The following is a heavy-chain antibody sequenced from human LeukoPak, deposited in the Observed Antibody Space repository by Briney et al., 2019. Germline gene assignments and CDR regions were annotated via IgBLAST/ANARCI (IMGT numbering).Heavy chain of an antibody. D-gene: IGHD3-10*01. CDR3: ARLVFGELSSYDY. Sequence: GGSRRLSCAPSGFTFSTYSMNWVRQAPAKGLEWVSFVSSNSRTIDYADSVKGRFTISRDNAKNSLYLQMNSLRDEDTAVYYCARLVFGELSSYDYWGQGTLVTVSS. V-gene: IGHV3-48*02. CDR1: GFTFSTYS. J-gene: IGHJ4*02. CDR2: VSSNSRTI.